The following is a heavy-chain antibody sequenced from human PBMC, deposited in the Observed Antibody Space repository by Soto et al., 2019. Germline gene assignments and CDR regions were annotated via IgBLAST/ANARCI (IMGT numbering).Heavy chain of an antibody. D-gene: IGHD3-22*01. J-gene: IGHJ2*01. CDR3: ARLTYSSVYRYCYFDL. V-gene: IGHV3-33*01. Sequence: QVQLVESGGGVVQPGRSLRLSCAASGFTFSSYGMHWVRQAPGKGLEWVAVIWYDGSNKYYADSVKGRFTISRNNSTNPLNLQLNSPRAEDTAVYYCARLTYSSVYRYCYFDLWGRGTLVTVPS. CDR1: GFTFSSYG. CDR2: IWYDGSNK.